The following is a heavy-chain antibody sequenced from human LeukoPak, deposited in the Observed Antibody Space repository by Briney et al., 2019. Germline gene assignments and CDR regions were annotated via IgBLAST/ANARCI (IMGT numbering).Heavy chain of an antibody. Sequence: PSETLSLTCTVSGGSISSYYWSWIRQPAGKGLEWIGRIYTSGSTNYNPSLKSRVTVSLDTSKTQFSLKLSSVTAADTAVYYCARSSYYYAADAFDIWGQGTMVTVSS. J-gene: IGHJ3*02. CDR3: ARSSYYYAADAFDI. CDR1: GGSISSYY. D-gene: IGHD3-10*01. V-gene: IGHV4-4*07. CDR2: IYTSGST.